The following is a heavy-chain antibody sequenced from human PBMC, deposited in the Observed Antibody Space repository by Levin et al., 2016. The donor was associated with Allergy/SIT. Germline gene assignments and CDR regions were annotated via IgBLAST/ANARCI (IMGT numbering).Heavy chain of an antibody. CDR1: GGSVSSGSYY. V-gene: IGHV4-61*01. D-gene: IGHD3-10*01. CDR2: IYYSGST. J-gene: IGHJ5*02. Sequence: SETLSLTCTVSGGSVSSGSYYWSWIRQPPGKGLEWIGYIYYSGSTNYNPSLKSRVTISVDTSKNQFSLKLSSVTAADTAVYYCVRDRDPYWFDPWGQGTLVTVSS. CDR3: VRDRDPYWFDP.